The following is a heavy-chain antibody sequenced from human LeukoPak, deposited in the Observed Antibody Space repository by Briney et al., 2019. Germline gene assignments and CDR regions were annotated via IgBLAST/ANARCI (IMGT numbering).Heavy chain of an antibody. CDR2: ISYDGSNK. CDR3: ATGPAVAYCSGGSCYGGRFDP. J-gene: IGHJ5*02. V-gene: IGHV3-30*04. CDR1: GFTFSSYA. Sequence: GGSLRLSCAASGFTFSSYAMHWVRQAPGKGLEWVAVISYDGSNKYYADSVKGRFTISRDNSKNTLYLQMNSLRAEDTAVYYCATGPAVAYCSGGSCYGGRFDPWGQGTLVTVSS. D-gene: IGHD2-15*01.